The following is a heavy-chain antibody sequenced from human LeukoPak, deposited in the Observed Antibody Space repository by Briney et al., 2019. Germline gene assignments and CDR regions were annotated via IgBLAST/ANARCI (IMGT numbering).Heavy chain of an antibody. CDR1: TFTKAW. V-gene: IGHV3-15*07. J-gene: IGHJ4*02. CDR2: VKNRGDGMAT. CDR3: TTEYFGGFEY. Sequence: GGSLRLSCVLSTFTKAWMNWVRQAPGKGLEWVGRVKNRGDGMATDYAAPVKGRFIISRDDSKKTVYLQMDSLKTEDTVVYFCTTEYFGGFEYWGQGTLVTVSS. D-gene: IGHD3-16*01.